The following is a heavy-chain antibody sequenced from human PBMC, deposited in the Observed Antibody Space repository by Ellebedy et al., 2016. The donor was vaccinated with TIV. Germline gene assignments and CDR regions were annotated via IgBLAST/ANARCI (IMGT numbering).Heavy chain of an antibody. CDR1: GYSFTTYW. CDR2: IYPGDSDT. V-gene: IGHV5-51*01. D-gene: IGHD2-15*01. Sequence: GESLKISCKGSGYSFTTYWIGWVRQLSGKGLEWMGIIYPGDSDTRYSQSFQGQVTISADKSISTAYLQWSSLKASDTAMYYCARVGEVAATPCSYWGQGTLVTVSS. CDR3: ARVGEVAATPCSY. J-gene: IGHJ4*02.